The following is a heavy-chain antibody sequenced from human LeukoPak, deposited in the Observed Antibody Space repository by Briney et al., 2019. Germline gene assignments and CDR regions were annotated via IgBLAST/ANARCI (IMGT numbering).Heavy chain of an antibody. J-gene: IGHJ4*02. CDR2: IWYDGSNK. CDR3: ARVSYSGYDLDY. D-gene: IGHD5-12*01. CDR1: GFIFSSYG. V-gene: IGHV3-33*01. Sequence: GGSLRLSCTASGFIFSSYGMHWVRQAPGKGLEWVAVIWYDGSNKYYADSVKGRFTISRDNSKNTLYLQMNSLRAEDTAVYYCARVSYSGYDLDYWGQGTLVTVSS.